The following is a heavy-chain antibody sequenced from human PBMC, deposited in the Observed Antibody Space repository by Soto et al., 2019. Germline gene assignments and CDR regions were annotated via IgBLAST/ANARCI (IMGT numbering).Heavy chain of an antibody. CDR3: ARDEWQQLVLIEY. Sequence: ASVKVSCKASGYTLTNHGISWVRQAPGQGLEWMGWISVYNGNTNYAQKFQGRVTMTTDTSTSTAYMELRSLTSDDTAVYYCARDEWQQLVLIEYWGQGTLVTVSS. D-gene: IGHD6-13*01. CDR2: ISVYNGNT. CDR1: GYTLTNHG. V-gene: IGHV1-18*01. J-gene: IGHJ4*02.